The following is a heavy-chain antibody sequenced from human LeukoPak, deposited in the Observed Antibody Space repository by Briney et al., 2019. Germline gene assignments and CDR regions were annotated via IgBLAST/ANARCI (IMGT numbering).Heavy chain of an antibody. CDR1: GFTFSNAW. CDR3: SSSTSWYPPDY. J-gene: IGHJ4*02. Sequence: GGSLRLSCVASGFTFSNAWMSWVRQAPGKGLEWVGRIKSKTDGGTTDYAAPVKGRFSISRDDSKNTLYLQMNSLKTEDTAVYYCSSSTSWYPPDYWGQGTLVTVSS. CDR2: IKSKTDGGTT. V-gene: IGHV3-15*01. D-gene: IGHD2-2*01.